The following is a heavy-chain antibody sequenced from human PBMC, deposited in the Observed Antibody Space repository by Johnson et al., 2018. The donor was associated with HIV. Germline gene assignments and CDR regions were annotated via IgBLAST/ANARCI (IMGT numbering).Heavy chain of an antibody. D-gene: IGHD1-26*01. CDR3: AKAQGSLPVEIYAFDI. J-gene: IGHJ3*02. CDR2: IGWDGGSR. V-gene: IGHV3-43*01. CDR1: GFTFDAYT. Sequence: DVQLVESGGVVVQPGGSLRLSCAASGFTFDAYTMYWVRQPPGKGLEWVSLIGWDGGSRYYGDSVKGRFTISRDNSKNSLYLQMNSLRTEDTALYYCAKAQGSLPVEIYAFDIWGQGTMVTVSS.